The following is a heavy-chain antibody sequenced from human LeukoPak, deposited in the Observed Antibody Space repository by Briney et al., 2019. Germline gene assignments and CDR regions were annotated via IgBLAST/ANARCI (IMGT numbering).Heavy chain of an antibody. CDR1: GGSLSSGGYY. Sequence: SETLSLTCTVSGGSLSSGGYYWSWLRQPPGKGLEWIGEIHLSGRTKYNPSLKSRVTMSVDTSKNQLSLRLTSITAADTAVYYCARDPTRGGPEANWFDPWGQGTLVTVS. CDR2: IHLSGRT. CDR3: ARDPTRGGPEANWFDP. J-gene: IGHJ5*02. D-gene: IGHD6-25*01. V-gene: IGHV4-61*08.